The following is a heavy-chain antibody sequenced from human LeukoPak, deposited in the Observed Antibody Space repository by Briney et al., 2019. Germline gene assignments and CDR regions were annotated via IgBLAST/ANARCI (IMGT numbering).Heavy chain of an antibody. CDR1: GGTFSSYA. V-gene: IGHV1-69*06. J-gene: IGHJ4*02. CDR3: ARGDGYNYNFDY. D-gene: IGHD5-24*01. CDR2: IIPIFGTA. Sequence: GASVKVSCTASGGTFSSYAISWVRQAPGQGLEWMGGIIPIFGTANYAQKFQGRVTITADKSTSTAYMELSSLRSEDTAVYCCARGDGYNYNFDYWGQGTLVTVSS.